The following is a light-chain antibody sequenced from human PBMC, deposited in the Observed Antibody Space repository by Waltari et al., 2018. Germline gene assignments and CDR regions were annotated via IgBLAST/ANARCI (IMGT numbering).Light chain of an antibody. CDR2: YDS. J-gene: IGLJ1*01. CDR1: NIESKS. Sequence: SYVLTQPPSVSVAPGETARITCGGNNIESKSVHWYRQRPGQAPVLVISYDSDRPSGIPERFPGSNSGNTATLTISRVEAGDEADYYCQVWDANTDPGVFGTGTEVTVL. V-gene: IGLV3-21*01. CDR3: QVWDANTDPGV.